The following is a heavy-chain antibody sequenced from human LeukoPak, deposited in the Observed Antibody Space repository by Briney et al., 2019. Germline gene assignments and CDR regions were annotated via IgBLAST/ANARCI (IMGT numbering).Heavy chain of an antibody. Sequence: GGSLRLSCAASGFTFSSYEMNWVRQAPGEGLEWVAHINSIGNTIYYAVSVRGRFTVSRDNAKNSLFLQMNSLRAEDTAVYYCARRCSIQYSPAAFDYWGQGTLVTVSS. CDR2: INSIGNTI. D-gene: IGHD6-13*01. V-gene: IGHV3-48*03. CDR1: GFTFSSYE. J-gene: IGHJ4*02. CDR3: ARRCSIQYSPAAFDY.